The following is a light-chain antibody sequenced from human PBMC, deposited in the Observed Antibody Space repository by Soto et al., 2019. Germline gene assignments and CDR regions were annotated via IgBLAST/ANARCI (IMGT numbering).Light chain of an antibody. J-gene: IGLJ3*02. CDR3: CSYAGRPWV. CDR2: DVT. CDR1: SGDIGSYNY. V-gene: IGLV2-11*01. Sequence: QSALTQRRLVSGSPGQSVTISGIGGSGDIGSYNYVSWYQHHPAKSPKLMIYDVTKRPSGVPDRFSGSKSGNTASLNISGLHAEDEPDYYCCSYAGRPWVFGGGTKLTVL.